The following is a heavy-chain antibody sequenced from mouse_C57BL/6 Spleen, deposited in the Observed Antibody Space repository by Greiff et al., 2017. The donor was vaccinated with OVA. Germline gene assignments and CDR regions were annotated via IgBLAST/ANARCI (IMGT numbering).Heavy chain of an antibody. D-gene: IGHD2-4*01. J-gene: IGHJ4*01. CDR3: VRERVYHDQGAMDY. Sequence: EVQLVESGGGLVQPKGSLKLSCAASGFTFNTYAMPWVRQAPGKGLEWVARIRSKSSNSATYYADSVKDRFTISRDDSQSMLYLQMNNLKTEDTAMYYCVRERVYHDQGAMDYWGQGTSVTVSS. V-gene: IGHV10-3*01. CDR2: IRSKSSNSAT. CDR1: GFTFNTYA.